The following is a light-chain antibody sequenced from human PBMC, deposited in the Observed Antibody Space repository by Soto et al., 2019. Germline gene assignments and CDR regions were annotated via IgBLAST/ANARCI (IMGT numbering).Light chain of an antibody. Sequence: IVLTQYPGTLSLSPGERATLSCRSSQSVSSSYLAWYQHKPGQAPRLLIYGASSRATGIPDRFSGSGSGTDFTLTISRMEPEDFALYYCQQYGSSPLTFGGGTKVDIK. CDR3: QQYGSSPLT. J-gene: IGKJ4*01. CDR1: QSVSSSY. CDR2: GAS. V-gene: IGKV3-20*01.